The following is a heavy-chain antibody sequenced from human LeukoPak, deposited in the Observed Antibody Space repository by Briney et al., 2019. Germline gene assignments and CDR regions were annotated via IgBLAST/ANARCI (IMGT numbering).Heavy chain of an antibody. V-gene: IGHV3-23*01. CDR2: LSGSGIST. CDR3: AKDRAPAAGDDAFDI. CDR1: GFPFSNYA. D-gene: IGHD2-2*01. Sequence: GGSLRLSCAASGFPFSNYALTWVRQGPGKGLEWVSGLSGSGISTYYADSVKGRFTISRDNSKNTLYLQMNSLRAEDTAVYYCAKDRAPAAGDDAFDIWGQGTMVTVSS. J-gene: IGHJ3*02.